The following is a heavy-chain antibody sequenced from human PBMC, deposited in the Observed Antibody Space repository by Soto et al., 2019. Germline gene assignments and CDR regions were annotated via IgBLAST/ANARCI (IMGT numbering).Heavy chain of an antibody. D-gene: IGHD2-8*01. CDR1: GVTFSNAW. Sequence: EVQLVESGGGLVKPGGSLRLSCAASGVTFSNAWMNWVRQAPGKGLEWVGRIKSKTDGGTTDYAAPVKGRFTISRDDSKTTLYLQMNSLETEDTAVYYCAADRCLNGVCYLGWWGQGTLVTVSS. CDR3: AADRCLNGVCYLGW. J-gene: IGHJ4*02. V-gene: IGHV3-15*07. CDR2: IKSKTDGGTT.